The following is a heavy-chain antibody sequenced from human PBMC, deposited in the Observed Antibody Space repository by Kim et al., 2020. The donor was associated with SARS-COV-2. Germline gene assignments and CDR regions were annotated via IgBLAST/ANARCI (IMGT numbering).Heavy chain of an antibody. CDR3: ARDGYNKYDYYYYGMDV. V-gene: IGHV4-31*03. J-gene: IGHJ6*02. CDR2: IYYSGST. Sequence: SETLSLTCTVSGGSISSGGYYWSWIRQHPGKGLEWIGYIYYSGSTYYNPSLKSRVTISVDTSKNQFSLKLSSVTAADTAVYYCARDGYNKYDYYYYGMDVWGQGTTVTVSS. CDR1: GGSISSGGYY. D-gene: IGHD4-4*01.